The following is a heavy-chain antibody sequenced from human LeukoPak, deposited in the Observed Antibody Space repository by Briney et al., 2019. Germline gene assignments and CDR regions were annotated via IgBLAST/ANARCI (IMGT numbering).Heavy chain of an antibody. CDR3: ARDLGGNSGDAFDI. Sequence: KASQTLSLTCTVSGGSISSGGYYWSWIRQPPGKGLEWIGYIYHSGSTYYNPSLKGRVTISVDRSKNQFSLKLSSVTAADTAVYYCARDLGGNSGDAFDIWGQGTMVTVSS. CDR1: GGSISSGGYY. J-gene: IGHJ3*02. D-gene: IGHD4-23*01. V-gene: IGHV4-30-2*01. CDR2: IYHSGST.